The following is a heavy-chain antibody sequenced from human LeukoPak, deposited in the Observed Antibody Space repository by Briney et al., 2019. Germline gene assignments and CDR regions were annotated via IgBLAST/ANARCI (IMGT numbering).Heavy chain of an antibody. CDR1: GFTFSSYA. CDR2: ISGSGGST. Sequence: GGSLRLSCAASGFTFSSYAMSWVRQAPGKGLEWVSPISGSGGSTYYADSVKGRFTISRDTSKNTLFLQMNSLRAEDTAVYYCAKDSHSGYFDYWGQGTLVTVSS. J-gene: IGHJ4*02. CDR3: AKDSHSGYFDY. V-gene: IGHV3-23*01. D-gene: IGHD1-26*01.